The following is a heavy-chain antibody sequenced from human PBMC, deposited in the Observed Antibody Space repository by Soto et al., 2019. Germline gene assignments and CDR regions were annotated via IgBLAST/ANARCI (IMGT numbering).Heavy chain of an antibody. V-gene: IGHV4-39*07. Sequence: PSETLSLTCAVSGASISGSYYYWAWLRQSPGKGPEWIGSVFYTGFTSYNPSLKSRVTISVDTSKNQFSLKLSSVTAADTAVYYCARDLGLLWFGEGSNWFDPWGQGTLVTVSS. J-gene: IGHJ5*02. CDR3: ARDLGLLWFGEGSNWFDP. CDR2: VFYTGFT. CDR1: GASISGSYYY. D-gene: IGHD3-10*01.